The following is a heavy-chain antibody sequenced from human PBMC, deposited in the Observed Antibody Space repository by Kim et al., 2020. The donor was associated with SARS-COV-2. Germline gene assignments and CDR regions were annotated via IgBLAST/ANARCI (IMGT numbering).Heavy chain of an antibody. CDR2: VYLGGRT. D-gene: IGHD2-2*01. J-gene: IGHJ6*01. V-gene: IGHV4-61*01. Sequence: SQTLSLTCSVLGGSVSDGSFYWTWIRQPPGKRLEWMGSVYLGGRTYYSPSLESRITISVDTSKNQFSITLTSVTAADTAAFYCPRGSRTADFVPHGMDAW. CDR1: GGSVSDGSFY. CDR3: PRGSRTADFVPHGMDA.